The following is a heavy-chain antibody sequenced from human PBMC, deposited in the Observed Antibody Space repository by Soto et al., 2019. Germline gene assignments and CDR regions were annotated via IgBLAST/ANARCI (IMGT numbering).Heavy chain of an antibody. CDR2: ISAYNGNT. Sequence: QVQLVQSGAEVKKPGASVKVSCKASGYTFTSYGISWVRQAPGQGLEWMGWISAYNGNTNYAQKLQGRVTMTTDTSTSTACMELRSLRSDDTAVYYCARGGSIAAAILNYYYYGMDVWGQGTTVTVSS. D-gene: IGHD6-13*01. J-gene: IGHJ6*02. V-gene: IGHV1-18*01. CDR3: ARGGSIAAAILNYYYYGMDV. CDR1: GYTFTSYG.